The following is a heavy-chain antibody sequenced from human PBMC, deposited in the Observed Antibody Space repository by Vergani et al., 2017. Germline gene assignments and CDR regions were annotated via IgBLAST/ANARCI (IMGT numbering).Heavy chain of an antibody. CDR1: GGSISSYY. D-gene: IGHD5-12*01. V-gene: IGHV4-59*12. CDR2: IYHSGST. J-gene: IGHJ4*02. Sequence: VRLQESGPGLVKPSETLGLTCNVSGGSISSYYWGWIRQSPKRGLEWIGYIYHSGSTKYNPSLKSRVTMSVDTSKNQFSLRLSSVTAADTAVYYCVKDARGAGGYDSRFHDWGQGTLVRVSS. CDR3: VKDARGAGGYDSRFHD.